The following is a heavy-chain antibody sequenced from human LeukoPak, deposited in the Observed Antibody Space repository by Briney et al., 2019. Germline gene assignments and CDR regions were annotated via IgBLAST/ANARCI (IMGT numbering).Heavy chain of an antibody. Sequence: PSETLSLTCTVSGGSISSYYWSWIRQPPGKGLEWIGHIYYSGSTNYNPSLRSGVTISVDTSKNQFSLKLSSVTAADTAVYYCARSSSGWYKGAFDYWGQGTLVTVSS. CDR3: ARSSSGWYKGAFDY. J-gene: IGHJ4*02. V-gene: IGHV4-59*01. D-gene: IGHD6-19*01. CDR2: IYYSGST. CDR1: GGSISSYY.